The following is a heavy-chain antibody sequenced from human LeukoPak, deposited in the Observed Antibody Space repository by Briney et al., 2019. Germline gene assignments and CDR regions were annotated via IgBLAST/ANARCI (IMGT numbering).Heavy chain of an antibody. J-gene: IGHJ3*02. CDR3: ARVGAAAGGLGPDAFDI. CDR1: GFTFDDYG. Sequence: GGSLRLSCAASGFTFDDYGMSWVRQAPGKGLEWVSGINWNGGSTGYADSVKGRFTISRDNAENSLYLQMNSLRAEDTALYYCARVGAAAGGLGPDAFDIWGQGTMVTVSS. V-gene: IGHV3-20*04. CDR2: INWNGGST. D-gene: IGHD6-13*01.